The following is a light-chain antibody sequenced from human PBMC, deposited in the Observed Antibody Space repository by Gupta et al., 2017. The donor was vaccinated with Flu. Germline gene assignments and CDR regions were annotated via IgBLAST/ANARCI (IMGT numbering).Light chain of an antibody. CDR3: QQYDNTLWT. Sequence: PSSLSASVGDRVTITCQASQDISNYLNWYQQKPGKAPKLLIYDASNLETGVPSRFSGSGSGTDFTLTISSLQPEDIATYYCQQYDNTLWTFGHGTKVEIK. V-gene: IGKV1-33*01. CDR1: QDISNY. CDR2: DAS. J-gene: IGKJ1*01.